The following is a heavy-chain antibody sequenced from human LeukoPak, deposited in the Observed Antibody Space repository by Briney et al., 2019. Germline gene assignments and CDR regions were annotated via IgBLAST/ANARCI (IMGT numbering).Heavy chain of an antibody. Sequence: PSETLSLTCTVSGGSISSSSYYWGWIRQPPGEGLEWIGSIYYSGNTYYNPSLKSRLTISVDTSKNQFSLKLSSVTAADTAVYYCARDPPREGSWNDAFDIWGQGTMVTVSS. D-gene: IGHD6-13*01. CDR3: ARDPPREGSWNDAFDI. J-gene: IGHJ3*02. V-gene: IGHV4-39*07. CDR2: IYYSGNT. CDR1: GGSISSSSYY.